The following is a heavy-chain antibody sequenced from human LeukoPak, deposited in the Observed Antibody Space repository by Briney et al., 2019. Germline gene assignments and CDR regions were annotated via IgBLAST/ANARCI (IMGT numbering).Heavy chain of an antibody. CDR2: INPNSGGT. CDR1: GYTFTGYY. J-gene: IGHJ4*02. Sequence: ASVKVSCKASGYTFTGYYMHWVRQAPGQGLEWMGWINPNSGGTNYAQKFQGRVTMTRDTSISTAYMELSRLRSDDTAVYYCAPLGAYCGGGCPFDYWGQGTLVTVSS. D-gene: IGHD2-21*02. V-gene: IGHV1-2*02. CDR3: APLGAYCGGGCPFDY.